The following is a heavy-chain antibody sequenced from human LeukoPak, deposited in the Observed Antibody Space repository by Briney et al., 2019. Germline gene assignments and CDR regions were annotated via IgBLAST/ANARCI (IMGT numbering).Heavy chain of an antibody. Sequence: ASVKVSCKASGYTFTSYAMNWVRQAPGQGLEWMGWINTNTGSPTYAQGFTGRFVFSLDTSVSTAYLQISSLKAEDTAVYYCARDGPYGDKVGHIDYWGQGTLVTVSS. CDR2: INTNTGSP. CDR3: ARDGPYGDKVGHIDY. J-gene: IGHJ4*02. D-gene: IGHD4-17*01. V-gene: IGHV7-4-1*02. CDR1: GYTFTSYA.